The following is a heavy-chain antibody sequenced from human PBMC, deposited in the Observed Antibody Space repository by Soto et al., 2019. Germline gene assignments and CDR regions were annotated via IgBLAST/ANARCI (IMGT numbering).Heavy chain of an antibody. Sequence: QVQLVQSGAEVKKPGASVKVSCKASGYTFTSYYMHWVRQAPGQGLEWMGIINPSGGSTSYAQKFQGRVTMTRDTSTSTVYMELSSLRSEDTAVYYCARDGLVSGGYCISTSCYAPFDYWGQGTLVTVSS. D-gene: IGHD2-2*01. J-gene: IGHJ4*02. V-gene: IGHV1-46*01. CDR3: ARDGLVSGGYCISTSCYAPFDY. CDR2: INPSGGST. CDR1: GYTFTSYY.